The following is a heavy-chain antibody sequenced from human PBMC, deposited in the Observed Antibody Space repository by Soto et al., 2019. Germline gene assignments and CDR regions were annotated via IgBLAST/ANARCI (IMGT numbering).Heavy chain of an antibody. V-gene: IGHV4-31*03. D-gene: IGHD1-1*01. CDR2: IYYSGST. Sequence: SETLSLTCTVSGGSIRSGGYYWSWIRQHPGKGLEWIGYIYYSGSTYYNPSLKSRVTISVGTSKNQFSLKLSSVTAADTAVYYCARERDWNDSIVFDYWGQGTLVTVSS. J-gene: IGHJ4*02. CDR1: GGSIRSGGYY. CDR3: ARERDWNDSIVFDY.